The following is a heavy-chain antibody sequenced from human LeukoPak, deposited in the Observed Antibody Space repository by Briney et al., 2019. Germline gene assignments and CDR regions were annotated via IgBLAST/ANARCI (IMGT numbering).Heavy chain of an antibody. CDR2: INHSGST. V-gene: IGHV4-34*01. D-gene: IGHD3-3*01. Sequence: SETLSLTCAVYGGSFSGYYWSWIRQPPGKGLEWIGEINHSGSTNYNPSLKSRVTISVDTSKNQFSLKLSSVTAADTAVYYCARAPPHFYDFWSGPYYYYGMDVWGQGTTVTVSS. CDR1: GGSFSGYY. CDR3: ARAPPHFYDFWSGPYYYYGMDV. J-gene: IGHJ6*02.